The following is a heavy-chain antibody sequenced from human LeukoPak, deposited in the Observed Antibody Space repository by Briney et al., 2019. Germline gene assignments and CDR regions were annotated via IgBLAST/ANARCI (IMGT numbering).Heavy chain of an antibody. J-gene: IGHJ4*02. D-gene: IGHD2-8*01. CDR2: IYYGGST. V-gene: IGHV4-59*01. Sequence: SEPLSLTCSVSGGSISSDYWSWIRQPPGKGLEWIGYIYYGGSTNCNPSLKSRVTISVDTSKNQFSLKLSSVTAADTAVYYCARGEWRLLYWGQGTLVTVSS. CDR3: ARGEWRLLY. CDR1: GGSISSDY.